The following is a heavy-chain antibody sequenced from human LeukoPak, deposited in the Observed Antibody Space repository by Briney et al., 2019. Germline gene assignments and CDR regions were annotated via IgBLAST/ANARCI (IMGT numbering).Heavy chain of an antibody. CDR3: AKYCSGGSCSLDY. J-gene: IGHJ4*02. CDR1: GFTFSSYA. CDR2: ISGSGGST. V-gene: IGHV3-23*01. D-gene: IGHD2-15*01. Sequence: PGGSLRLSCAASGFTFSSYAMSWVRQAPGKGLEWVSAISGSGGSTYYADSVKGRFAISRDNSKNTLYLQMNSLRAEDTAVYYCAKYCSGGSCSLDYWGQGTLVTVSS.